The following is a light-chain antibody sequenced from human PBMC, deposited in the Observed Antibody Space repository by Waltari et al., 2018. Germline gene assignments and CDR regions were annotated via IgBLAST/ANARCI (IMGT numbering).Light chain of an antibody. V-gene: IGLV2-11*01. CDR3: CSYANAKWV. J-gene: IGLJ3*02. Sequence: QSVLTQPRSVSGSPGQSVAIPCTGTSRGVGASAYVSWYQQYPGKAPKVMIYGVYKRPSGVPVRFSGSKSGNTASLTISGLQAEDEADYYCCSYANAKWVFGGGTRLTVL. CDR2: GVY. CDR1: SRGVGASAY.